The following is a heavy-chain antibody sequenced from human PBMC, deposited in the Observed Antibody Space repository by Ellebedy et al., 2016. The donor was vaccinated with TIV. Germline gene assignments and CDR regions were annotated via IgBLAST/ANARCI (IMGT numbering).Heavy chain of an antibody. CDR2: IWYDGSNK. J-gene: IGHJ4*02. CDR1: GFTFSGYG. V-gene: IGHV3-33*01. Sequence: PGGSLRLSCAASGFTFSGYGMHWVRQAPGKGLEWVAVIWYDGSNKYYADSVKGRFTISRDNSKNTLYLQMNSLRAEDTAVYYCARDRSAVQLWFGFDYWGQGTLVTVSS. D-gene: IGHD5-18*01. CDR3: ARDRSAVQLWFGFDY.